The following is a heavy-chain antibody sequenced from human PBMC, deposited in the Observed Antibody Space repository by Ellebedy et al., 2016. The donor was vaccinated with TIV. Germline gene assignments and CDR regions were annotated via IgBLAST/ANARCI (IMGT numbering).Heavy chain of an antibody. D-gene: IGHD3-10*01. J-gene: IGHJ4*02. Sequence: MPSETLSLTCTVSGGSISRSGYFWGWICQPPGKGLEWIGSIYHSGNTYYNPSLKSRVTISVDTSKNQFSLKLNSVTAADTAVYYCARRGPTGGSGTYDYWGPGTLVTVSS. V-gene: IGHV4-39*01. CDR3: ARRGPTGGSGTYDY. CDR2: IYHSGNT. CDR1: GGSISRSGYF.